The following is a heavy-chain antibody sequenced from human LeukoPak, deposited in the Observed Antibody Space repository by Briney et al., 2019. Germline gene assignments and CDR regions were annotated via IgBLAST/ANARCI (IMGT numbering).Heavy chain of an antibody. Sequence: PSETLSLTCTVSGGSISSSSYYWGWLRQPPGKGLEWIGSIYYSGSTYYNPSLKSRVTISVDTSKNQFSLKLSSVTAADTAVYYCARLLSGTTDYLGQGTLVTVSS. D-gene: IGHD1-1*01. V-gene: IGHV4-39*01. CDR2: IYYSGST. J-gene: IGHJ4*02. CDR3: ARLLSGTTDY. CDR1: GGSISSSSYY.